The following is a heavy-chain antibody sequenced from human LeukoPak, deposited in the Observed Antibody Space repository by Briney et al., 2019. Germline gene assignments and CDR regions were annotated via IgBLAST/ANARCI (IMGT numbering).Heavy chain of an antibody. Sequence: PSETLSLTCAVYGGSFSGYYWGWIRQPPGKGLEWIGEINHSGSTNYNPSLKSRVTISVDTSKNQFSLKLSSVTAADTAVYYCACDQYDSNRFYGMDVWGQGTTVTVSS. CDR3: ACDQYDSNRFYGMDV. CDR1: GGSFSGYY. J-gene: IGHJ6*02. V-gene: IGHV4-34*01. D-gene: IGHD3-22*01. CDR2: INHSGST.